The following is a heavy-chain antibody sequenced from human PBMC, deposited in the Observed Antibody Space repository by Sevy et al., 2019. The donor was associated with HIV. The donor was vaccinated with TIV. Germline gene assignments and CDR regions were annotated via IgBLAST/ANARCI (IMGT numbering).Heavy chain of an antibody. CDR3: ARGAGYGDSYDAFDI. CDR1: GGSISSGGYY. V-gene: IGHV4-31*03. CDR2: IYYSGST. Sequence: SETLSLTCTVSGGSISSGGYYWSWIRQHPGKGLEWIGYIYYSGSTYYNPSLKSRVTISVDTSKNQFSLKLSSVTAADTAVHYCARGAGYGDSYDAFDIWGQGTMVTVSS. D-gene: IGHD4-17*01. J-gene: IGHJ3*02.